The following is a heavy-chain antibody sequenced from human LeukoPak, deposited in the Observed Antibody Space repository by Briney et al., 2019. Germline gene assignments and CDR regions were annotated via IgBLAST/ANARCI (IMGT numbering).Heavy chain of an antibody. CDR2: INAGKGNT. J-gene: IGHJ6*02. D-gene: IGHD2-2*01. V-gene: IGHV1-3*01. CDR1: EYTFSSYS. Sequence: ASVKVSCKASEYTFSSYSIHWVRQAPGQRLEWMGWINAGKGNTKYSQNLQGRATVTGDTSASTAYMELSSLTSEDTAVYYCARGSCSSTSCFMDVWGQGTTVTVSS. CDR3: ARGSCSSTSCFMDV.